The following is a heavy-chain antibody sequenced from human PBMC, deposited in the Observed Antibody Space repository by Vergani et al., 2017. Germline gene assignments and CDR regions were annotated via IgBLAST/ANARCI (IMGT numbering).Heavy chain of an antibody. D-gene: IGHD2-21*01. CDR3: ARENVVIARIFDF. V-gene: IGHV4-31*03. CDR1: GDSPSSSDHY. J-gene: IGHJ4*02. CDR2: IFRSGTT. Sequence: QVQLQESGPGLVKPSQTLSLTCTVSGDSPSSSDHYWSWIRQRSDKGLEWVGHIFRSGTTYYNPSLKSRLIMSVDTSKNRFSLKLTSVTAADTAMYYCARENVVIARIFDFWGQGTLVTVSS.